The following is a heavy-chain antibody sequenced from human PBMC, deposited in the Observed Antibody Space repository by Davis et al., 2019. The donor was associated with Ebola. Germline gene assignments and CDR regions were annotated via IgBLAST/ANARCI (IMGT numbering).Heavy chain of an antibody. J-gene: IGHJ6*02. CDR2: IIPIFGAA. V-gene: IGHV1-69*05. D-gene: IGHD2-2*01. Sequence: AASVKVSCKASGDTFSSYGISWVRQAPGQGLEWMGRIIPIFGAANYARKFQGRVTITTDTSTSTAYMVLRSLRSYYTAVYYCARVVLVPAATIGGDYYYGMDVWGQGTTVTVSS. CDR3: ARVVLVPAATIGGDYYYGMDV. CDR1: GDTFSSYG.